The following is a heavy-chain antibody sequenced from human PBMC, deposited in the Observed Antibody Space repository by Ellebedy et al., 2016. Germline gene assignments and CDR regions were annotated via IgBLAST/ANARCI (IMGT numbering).Heavy chain of an antibody. CDR2: IYYSGSI. V-gene: IGHV4-59*01. D-gene: IGHD1-7*01. CDR3: ARGFGTAYFYYGMDV. J-gene: IGHJ6*02. Sequence: GSLRLXCTVSGDSMSSYYWSWIRQPPGRGLEWIGYIYYSGSIKYNPSLKSRVTISLDTSNSLFSLRLSSVTAADTAVYYCARGFGTAYFYYGMDVWGQGTTVTVSS. CDR1: GDSMSSYY.